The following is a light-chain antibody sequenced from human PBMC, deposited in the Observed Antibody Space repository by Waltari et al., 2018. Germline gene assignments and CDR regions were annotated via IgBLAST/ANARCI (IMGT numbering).Light chain of an antibody. CDR2: EDN. CDR1: SSAVGSYNL. Sequence: QSALTQPASVSGSPGQPIPISCTGTSSAVGSYNLVSWYQQHPGKAPKLMIYEDNKRPSGVSNRFSGSKSGNTASLTISGLQAEDEADYYCCSYAGSAIWVFGGGTKLTVL. V-gene: IGLV2-23*01. CDR3: CSYAGSAIWV. J-gene: IGLJ3*02.